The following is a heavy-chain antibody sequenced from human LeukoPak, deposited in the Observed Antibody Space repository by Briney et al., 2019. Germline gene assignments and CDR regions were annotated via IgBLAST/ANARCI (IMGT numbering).Heavy chain of an antibody. J-gene: IGHJ3*01. Sequence: ASVKVSCKVSGYTFTGYYMHWVRRAPGQGLEWMGWINPNSGGTKYAQKFQGRVTLTRDTSISTAYMELSRLRSDDTAVYYCARSADDTFDVWGQGTMVTVSS. CDR1: GYTFTGYY. D-gene: IGHD6-19*01. CDR3: ARSADDTFDV. CDR2: INPNSGGT. V-gene: IGHV1-2*02.